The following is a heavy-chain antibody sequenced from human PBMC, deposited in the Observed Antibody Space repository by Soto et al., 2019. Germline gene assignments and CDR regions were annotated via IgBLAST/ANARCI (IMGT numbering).Heavy chain of an antibody. CDR1: GFTFSSYG. CDR2: IWYDGSNK. CDR3: ARDLGLSCGGDCSPDY. J-gene: IGHJ4*02. Sequence: QVQLVESGGGVVQPGRSLRLSCAASGFTFSSYGMHWVRQAPGKGLEWVAVIWYDGSNKYYADSVKGRFTISRDNSKNTLYLQMNSLRAEDTAVYYCARDLGLSCGGDCSPDYWGQGTLVTVSS. V-gene: IGHV3-33*01. D-gene: IGHD2-21*02.